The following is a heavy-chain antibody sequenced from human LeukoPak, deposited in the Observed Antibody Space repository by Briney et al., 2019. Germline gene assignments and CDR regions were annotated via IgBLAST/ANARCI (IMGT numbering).Heavy chain of an antibody. CDR1: GGSFSNYY. V-gene: IGHV4-34*01. CDR3: ARRWNYGRNYYIDV. J-gene: IGHJ6*03. Sequence: SETLSLTCAVYGGSFSNYYWSWIRQPPGKGLEWIGEINDSGRINYNPSLMSRVTVSVDTSKNQFSLRLTSVTATDTAVYYCARRWNYGRNYYIDVWGNGTTVSVSS. CDR2: INDSGRI. D-gene: IGHD1-7*01.